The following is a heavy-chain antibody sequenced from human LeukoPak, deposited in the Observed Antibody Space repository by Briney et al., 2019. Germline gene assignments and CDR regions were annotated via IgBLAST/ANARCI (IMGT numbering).Heavy chain of an antibody. V-gene: IGHV3-23*01. J-gene: IGHJ4*02. D-gene: IGHD2-8*01. CDR1: GFTFSSYA. CDR2: ISGSGDNT. CDR3: ARPAYPEGVHFDY. Sequence: GGSLRLSCAASGFTFSSYAMTWVRQAPGKGLEWVSAISGSGDNTYYADSVKGRFTISRDNAKNSLFLQMNSLRAEDTAVYYCARPAYPEGVHFDYWGQGTLVTVSS.